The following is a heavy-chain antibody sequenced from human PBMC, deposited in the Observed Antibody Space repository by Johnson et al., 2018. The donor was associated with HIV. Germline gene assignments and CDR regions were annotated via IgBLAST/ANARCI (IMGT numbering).Heavy chain of an antibody. CDR1: GFTFNTYG. V-gene: IGHV3-33*01. CDR2: IWYDGTNK. D-gene: IGHD6-13*01. J-gene: IGHJ3*02. Sequence: QVQLVESGGGVVQPGRSLRLSCAASGFTFNTYGMHWVRQAPGKGLEWVAIIWYDGTNKYYADSVKGRFTISRDNSKNTLYLQMNSLRAEDTAVYYCARGGAAAGSYAFDIWGQGTMVTVSS. CDR3: ARGGAAAGSYAFDI.